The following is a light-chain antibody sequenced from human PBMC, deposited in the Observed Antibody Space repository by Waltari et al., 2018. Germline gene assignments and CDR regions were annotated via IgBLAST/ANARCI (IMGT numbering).Light chain of an antibody. J-gene: IGLJ2*01. CDR2: DVT. CDR1: STHIGGYNY. Sequence: QSALTQPASVSGSPGQSITIPCTGTSTHIGGYNYVHWYQQHQGKAPNLMIFDVTKRPSGVSDRFSVSKSGNTASLTISGLHTDDESDYYCSSYTSTNTVIFGGGTKVTVL. CDR3: SSYTSTNTVI. V-gene: IGLV2-14*03.